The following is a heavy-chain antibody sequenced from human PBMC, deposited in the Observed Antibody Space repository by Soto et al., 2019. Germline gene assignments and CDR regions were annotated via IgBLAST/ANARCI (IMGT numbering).Heavy chain of an antibody. CDR1: GYSFNSYW. CDR3: ARLTGYGNSWNTRTFDN. D-gene: IGHD6-13*01. CDR2: IYPGDSDT. Sequence: PGESLKISCKGSGYSFNSYWIGWVRQMPGKGLEWMGIIYPGDSDTRYSPSFQGQVTISSDKPITTAYMQWSSLKASDTAMYYCARLTGYGNSWNTRTFDNWGQGTLVTVSS. J-gene: IGHJ4*02. V-gene: IGHV5-51*01.